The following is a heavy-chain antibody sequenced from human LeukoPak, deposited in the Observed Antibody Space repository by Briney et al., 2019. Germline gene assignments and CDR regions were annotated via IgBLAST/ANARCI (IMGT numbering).Heavy chain of an antibody. D-gene: IGHD3-10*01. J-gene: IGHJ4*02. CDR2: IKSKTDGGTT. CDR1: GFTFSNTL. Sequence: GESLRLSCAASGFTFSNTLMSWVRQAPGKGLEWLGRIKSKTDGGTTDYAAPVKGRITISRDDSKNTLFLQMNSLKTEDTAVYYCTTELRGDVSMTCNWGQGTLVTVSS. CDR3: TTELRGDVSMTCN. V-gene: IGHV3-15*01.